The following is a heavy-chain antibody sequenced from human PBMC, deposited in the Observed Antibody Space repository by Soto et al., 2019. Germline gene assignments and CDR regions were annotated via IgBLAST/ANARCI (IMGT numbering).Heavy chain of an antibody. CDR3: ARLDYGDYYYVMDV. CDR2: ISAYNGNT. J-gene: IGHJ6*02. V-gene: IGHV1-18*01. CDR1: GYTFTSYG. Sequence: ASVKVSCKASGYTFTSYGISWVRQAPGQGLEWMGWISAYNGNTNYAQKLQGRVTMTTDTSTSTAYMELRSLRSDDTAVYYCARLDYGDYYYVMDVWGQGTTVTVSS. D-gene: IGHD4-17*01.